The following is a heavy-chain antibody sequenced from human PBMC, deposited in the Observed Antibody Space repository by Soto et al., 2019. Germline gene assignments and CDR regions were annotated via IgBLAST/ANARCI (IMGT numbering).Heavy chain of an antibody. Sequence: PSETLSLTCTVSGGSISSYYWSWIRQPPGKGLEWIGYIYYSGSTNYNPSLKSRVTISLDTSKNQFSLKLSSVTAADTAVYYCARTEYSSSFLFDYWGQGTLVTVSS. CDR3: ARTEYSSSFLFDY. V-gene: IGHV4-59*01. J-gene: IGHJ4*02. CDR1: GGSISSYY. D-gene: IGHD6-6*01. CDR2: IYYSGST.